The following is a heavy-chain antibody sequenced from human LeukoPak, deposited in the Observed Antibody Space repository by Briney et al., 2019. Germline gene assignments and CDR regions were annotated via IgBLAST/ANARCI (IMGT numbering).Heavy chain of an antibody. Sequence: SETLSLTCTVSGGSINSYYWSWIRQPAGKGLEWIGRIYTSGSTNYNPSLKSRVTMSVDTSKNQFSLKLSSVTAADTAVYYCARDESYYYDSSGYLDAFDIWGQGTMVTVCS. CDR2: IYTSGST. CDR1: GGSINSYY. J-gene: IGHJ3*02. D-gene: IGHD3-22*01. V-gene: IGHV4-4*07. CDR3: ARDESYYYDSSGYLDAFDI.